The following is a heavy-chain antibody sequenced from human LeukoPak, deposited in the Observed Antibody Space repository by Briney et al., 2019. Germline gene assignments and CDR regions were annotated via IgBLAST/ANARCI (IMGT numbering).Heavy chain of an antibody. D-gene: IGHD1-20*01. J-gene: IGHJ4*02. V-gene: IGHV1-2*02. Sequence: ASVKVSCKASGYTFTGYYMHWVRQAPGQGLEWMGWINPNSGGTNYAQKFQGRVTMTRDTSISTAYMELSRLRSDDTAVYYCARDPYNWNEPGNYWGQGTLVTVSS. CDR1: GYTFTGYY. CDR3: ARDPYNWNEPGNY. CDR2: INPNSGGT.